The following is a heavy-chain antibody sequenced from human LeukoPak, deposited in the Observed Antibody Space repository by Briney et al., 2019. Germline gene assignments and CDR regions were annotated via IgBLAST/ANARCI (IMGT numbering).Heavy chain of an antibody. D-gene: IGHD6-6*01. CDR2: ISGSGEST. J-gene: IGHJ3*02. V-gene: IGHV3-23*01. CDR3: AKGSASHSSSSDI. Sequence: GGSLRLSCAASGFIFSNYAITWIRQAPGKGLEWVSEISGSGESTYYGDSVKGRFTISRDNSKNTLYLQMNSLRAEDTALYYCAKGSASHSSSSDIWGQGTMVTVSS. CDR1: GFIFSNYA.